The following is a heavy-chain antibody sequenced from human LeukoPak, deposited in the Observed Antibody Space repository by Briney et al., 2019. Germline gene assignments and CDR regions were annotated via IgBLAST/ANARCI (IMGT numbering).Heavy chain of an antibody. J-gene: IGHJ4*02. CDR3: ARASIRGAIDY. D-gene: IGHD3-10*01. CDR1: GYTFTSYD. Sequence: ASVKVSCKASGYTFTSYDINWVRQATGQGLEWMGWMNPNSGNTGYAQKLQGRVTMTTDTSTSTAYMELRSLRSDDTAVYYCARASIRGAIDYWGQGTLVTVSS. CDR2: MNPNSGNT. V-gene: IGHV1-8*02.